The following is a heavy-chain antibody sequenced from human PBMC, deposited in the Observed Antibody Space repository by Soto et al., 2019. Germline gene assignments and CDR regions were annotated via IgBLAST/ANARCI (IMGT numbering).Heavy chain of an antibody. CDR3: ARRDYGDYEKPNYYYYGMDV. V-gene: IGHV1-69*02. D-gene: IGHD4-17*01. J-gene: IGHJ6*02. Sequence: QVQLVQSGAEVKKPGSSVKVSCKASGGTFSSYTISWVRQDPGQGLEWMGRIIPILGIANYAQKFQGRVTITADKSTSTAYMELSSLRSEDTAVYYCARRDYGDYEKPNYYYYGMDVWGQGTTVTVSS. CDR2: IIPILGIA. CDR1: GGTFSSYT.